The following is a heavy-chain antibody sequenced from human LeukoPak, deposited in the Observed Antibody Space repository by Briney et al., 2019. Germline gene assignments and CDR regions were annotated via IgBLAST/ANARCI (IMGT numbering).Heavy chain of an antibody. CDR2: INPNSGGT. J-gene: IGHJ5*02. CDR1: GYTFTGYY. D-gene: IGHD1-1*01. Sequence: ASVKVSCKASGYTFTGYYMHWVRQAPGQGLEWMGWINPNSGGTNYAQKFQGRVTMTRDTSISTAYMELSRLGSDDTAVYYCVRGGTRQRVIWFDPWGQGTLVTVSS. CDR3: VRGGTRQRVIWFDP. V-gene: IGHV1-2*02.